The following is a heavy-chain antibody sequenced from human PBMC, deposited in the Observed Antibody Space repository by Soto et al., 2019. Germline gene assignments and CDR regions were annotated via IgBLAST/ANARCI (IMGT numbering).Heavy chain of an antibody. CDR3: ARGGYYDSSRTI. D-gene: IGHD3-22*01. V-gene: IGHV3-11*05. CDR2: ISSSSDYT. J-gene: IGHJ3*02. Sequence: QVQLVESGGGLVKPGGSLRLSCAASGFTFSDFYMNWIRQAPGKGLEWVSYISSSSDYTNYADSVKGRFTISRDNAKNSLYLQMNSLRAEDTAVYYCARGGYYDSSRTIWGQGTMATVSS. CDR1: GFTFSDFY.